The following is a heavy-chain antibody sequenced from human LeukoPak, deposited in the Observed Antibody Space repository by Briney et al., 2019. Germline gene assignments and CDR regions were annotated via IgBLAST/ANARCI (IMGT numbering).Heavy chain of an antibody. CDR2: IYTSGST. V-gene: IGHV4-61*02. CDR1: GGSISSGSYY. CDR3: AHRRWEPPFDY. D-gene: IGHD1-26*01. Sequence: SETLSLTCTVSGGSISSGSYYWSWIRQPAGKGLEWIGRIYTSGSTNYNPSLKSRVTISVDTSKNQFSLKLSSVTAADTAVYYCAHRRWEPPFDYWGQGTLVTVS. J-gene: IGHJ4*02.